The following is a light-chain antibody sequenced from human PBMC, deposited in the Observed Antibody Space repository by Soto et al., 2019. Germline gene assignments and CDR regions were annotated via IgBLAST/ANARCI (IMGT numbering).Light chain of an antibody. Sequence: ETVMTQSPATLSVSPGERATLSCRASQSVSNNLAWYQQKPGQAPRLLIYGASTRATGVPGRFSGSGSGTEFTLSISSLQSEDFAVYYCQQYTYWPPWTFGQGTKVDIK. J-gene: IGKJ1*01. CDR1: QSVSNN. CDR2: GAS. CDR3: QQYTYWPPWT. V-gene: IGKV3-15*01.